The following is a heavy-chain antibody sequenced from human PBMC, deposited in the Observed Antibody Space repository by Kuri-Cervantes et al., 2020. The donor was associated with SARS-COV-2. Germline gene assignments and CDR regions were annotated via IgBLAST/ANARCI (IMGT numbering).Heavy chain of an antibody. V-gene: IGHV1-69*10. CDR1: GGTFSSYA. D-gene: IGHD1-7*01. CDR2: IIPIFGIA. J-gene: IGHJ5*02. Sequence: SVKVSCKASGGTFSSYAISWVRQAPGQGLEWMGGIIPIFGIANYAQKFQGRVTITADKSTSTAYMELSSLRSDDTAVYYCARVRIQVGITGTSNLNRFDPWGQGTLVTVSS. CDR3: ARVRIQVGITGTSNLNRFDP.